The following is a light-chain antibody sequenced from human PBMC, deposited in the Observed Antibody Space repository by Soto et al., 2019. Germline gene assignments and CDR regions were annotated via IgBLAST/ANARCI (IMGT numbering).Light chain of an antibody. CDR1: QSLNSL. J-gene: IGKJ1*01. V-gene: IGKV1-5*01. CDR2: DDA. Sequence: TTLSASVGDRVTIPCRTSQSLNSLSAWYQQKPGRAPKILIYDDATWESGVPSRFSGSGSGTEFTSIISSLLNAEDATGYCSQDYGYPRWTFGQGTKVDIK. CDR3: SQDYGYPRWT.